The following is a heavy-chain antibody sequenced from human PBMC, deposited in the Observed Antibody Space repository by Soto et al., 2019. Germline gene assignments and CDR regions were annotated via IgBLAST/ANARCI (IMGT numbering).Heavy chain of an antibody. V-gene: IGHV3-48*01. J-gene: IGHJ5*02. Sequence: PGGSLRLSCAASGFTFSSYAMSWVRQAPGKGLEWVSYISSSSTIYYADSVKGRFTISRDNAKNSLYLQMNSLRAEDTAVYYCARHPERIAEIGWFDPWGQGTLVTVSS. CDR3: ARHPERIAEIGWFDP. CDR2: ISSSSTI. D-gene: IGHD6-13*01. CDR1: GFTFSSYA.